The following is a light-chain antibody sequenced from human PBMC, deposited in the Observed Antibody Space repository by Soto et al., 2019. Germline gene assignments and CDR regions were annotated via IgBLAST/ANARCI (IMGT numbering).Light chain of an antibody. J-gene: IGKJ4*01. CDR3: QQLNSYPLT. V-gene: IGKV1-9*01. CDR1: QGISTY. Sequence: IQLTQSPSSLSASVGYRFTITCRASQGISTYLAWYQQKPGKAPKLLIYAASTLQSGVPSRFSGSGSGTGFTLTISSLQPEDFATYFCQQLNSYPLTFGGGTTVDIK. CDR2: AAS.